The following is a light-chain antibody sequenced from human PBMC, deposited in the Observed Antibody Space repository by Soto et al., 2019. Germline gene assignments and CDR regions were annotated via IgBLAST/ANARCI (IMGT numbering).Light chain of an antibody. V-gene: IGLV2-14*01. CDR3: TSYTSTNTHVV. J-gene: IGLJ2*01. CDR1: SSDLGIYNY. CDR2: EVS. Sequence: QSALTQPASVSGSPGQSITISCTGTSSDLGIYNYVSWYQQHPGKAPKLMIYEVSNRPSGVSNRFSGSKSGNTASLTISGLQAEDEADYYCTSYTSTNTHVVFGGGTKLTVL.